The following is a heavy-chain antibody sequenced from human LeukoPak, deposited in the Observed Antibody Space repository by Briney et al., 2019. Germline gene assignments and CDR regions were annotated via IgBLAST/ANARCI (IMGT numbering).Heavy chain of an antibody. CDR3: ARGGSMEQQLAHQY. CDR2: IKPNSGGT. CDR1: GYTFTGYY. D-gene: IGHD6-13*01. J-gene: IGHJ1*01. V-gene: IGHV1-2*02. Sequence: ASVKVSCKAHGYTFTGYYMHWMRQAPGRGPEWMGWIKPNSGGTKYAQKSQGRITLTRDSSIDTAYMELDRLISDDTAIYYCARGGSMEQQLAHQYWGQGTLVTVSS.